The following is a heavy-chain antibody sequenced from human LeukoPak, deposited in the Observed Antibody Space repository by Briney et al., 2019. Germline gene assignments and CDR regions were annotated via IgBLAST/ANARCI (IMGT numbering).Heavy chain of an antibody. CDR1: GFTFSSYG. CDR3: ANNWNYLDH. D-gene: IGHD1-20*01. Sequence: GGSLRLSCAASGFTFSSYGMHWVRQAPGKGLEWVAVISYDGSNKYYADSVKGRFTISRDNSKNTLYLQMNSLRAEDTAVYYCANNWNYLDHWGQGTLVTVSS. CDR2: ISYDGSNK. J-gene: IGHJ4*02. V-gene: IGHV3-30*18.